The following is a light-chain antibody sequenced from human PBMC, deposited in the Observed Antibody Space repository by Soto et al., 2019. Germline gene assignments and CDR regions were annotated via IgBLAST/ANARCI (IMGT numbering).Light chain of an antibody. V-gene: IGKV3-11*01. Sequence: EIVLTQSPATLSLSPGERAALSCRASQSVSSYLAWYQQKPGQAPRLLIYDASKRATGIPARFSGSGSGTDFTLTISSLEPADFAVYFCQERSNWPSTFGGGTKVEI. CDR3: QERSNWPST. CDR2: DAS. CDR1: QSVSSY. J-gene: IGKJ4*01.